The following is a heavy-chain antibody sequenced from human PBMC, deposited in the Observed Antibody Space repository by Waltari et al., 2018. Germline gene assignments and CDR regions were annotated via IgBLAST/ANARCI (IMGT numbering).Heavy chain of an antibody. J-gene: IGHJ4*02. CDR2: INHSGST. Sequence: VQLVESGGGLMQPGGSLRLSCAASGFTVSNNYMSWVRQAPGKGLEWIGEINHSGSTNYNPSLKSRVTISVDTSKNQCSLKLSSVTAADTAVYYCARGIAVADWGQGTLVTVSS. V-gene: IGHV4-34*01. CDR3: ARGIAVAD. D-gene: IGHD6-19*01. CDR1: GFTVSNNY.